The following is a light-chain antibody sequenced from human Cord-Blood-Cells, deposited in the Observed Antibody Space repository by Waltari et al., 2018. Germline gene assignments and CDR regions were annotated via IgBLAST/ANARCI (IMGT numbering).Light chain of an antibody. V-gene: IGLV2-23*01. J-gene: IGLJ3*02. CDR2: EGS. CDR3: CSYACSSTRV. Sequence: QSALTQPASVSGSPGQSITISCTGTSSDVGSYNLVSWYQQHPGKAPKLMIYEGSKRPSGVSNRFSGSKSGNTASLTISGLQAEDEADYYCCSYACSSTRVFGGGTKLTVL. CDR1: SSDVGSYNL.